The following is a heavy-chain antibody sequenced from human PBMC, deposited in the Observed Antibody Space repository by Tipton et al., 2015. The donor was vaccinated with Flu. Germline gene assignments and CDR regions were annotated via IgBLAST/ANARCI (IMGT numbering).Heavy chain of an antibody. D-gene: IGHD3-22*01. CDR1: GFSLSTSGVG. V-gene: IGHV2-5*02. CDR3: APIGDGDYYDSSVYNDAFDI. J-gene: IGHJ3*02. Sequence: LVKPTQTLTLTCTFSGFSLSTSGVGVGWIRQPPGKALEWLALIYWDDDKRYSPSLKSRLTITKDTSKNQVVLTMTNMDPVDTATYYCAPIGDGDYYDSSVYNDAFDIWGQGTMVTGSS. CDR2: IYWDDDK.